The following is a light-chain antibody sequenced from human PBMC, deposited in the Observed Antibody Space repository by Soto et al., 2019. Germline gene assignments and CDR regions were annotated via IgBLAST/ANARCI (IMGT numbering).Light chain of an antibody. Sequence: EIVLTQSPATLSLSPGERATLSCRASQSVSSYLAWYQQKPGQAPRLLIFDASNRAPGIPARFSGSGSGTDFTLTISSLEPEDFAVYYCQQRSHWPQTFGQGTEVEIK. CDR2: DAS. CDR3: QQRSHWPQT. V-gene: IGKV3-11*01. J-gene: IGKJ1*01. CDR1: QSVSSY.